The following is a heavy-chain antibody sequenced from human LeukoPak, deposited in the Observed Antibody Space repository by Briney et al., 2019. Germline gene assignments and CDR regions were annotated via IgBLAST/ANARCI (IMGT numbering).Heavy chain of an antibody. CDR2: IYHSGST. J-gene: IGHJ6*04. V-gene: IGHV4-4*02. CDR1: GGSISSSNW. CDR3: ARDDHIVVVPAAMNSGGYYYYYGMDV. Sequence: SETPSLTCAVSGGSISSSNWWSWVRQPPGKGLEWIGEIYHSGSTNYNPSLKSRVTISVDKSKNQFSLKLSSVTAADTAVYYCARDDHIVVVPAAMNSGGYYYYYGMDVWGKGTTVTVSS. D-gene: IGHD2-2*01.